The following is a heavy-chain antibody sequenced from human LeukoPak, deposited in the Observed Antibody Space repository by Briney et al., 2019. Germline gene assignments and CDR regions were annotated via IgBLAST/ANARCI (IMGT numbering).Heavy chain of an antibody. V-gene: IGHV3-23*01. CDR3: AKRISGWYFTDY. D-gene: IGHD6-19*01. J-gene: IGHJ4*02. CDR1: GFTFSDYA. CDR2: ITGSGGNT. Sequence: GGSLRLSCEASGFTFSDYAMNCVRQAPGKGLEWVSAITGSGGNTHYTDSVKGRFTISRDNSKNTLYLQMNSLRAEDTAVYYCAKRISGWYFTDYWGQGTLVTVSS.